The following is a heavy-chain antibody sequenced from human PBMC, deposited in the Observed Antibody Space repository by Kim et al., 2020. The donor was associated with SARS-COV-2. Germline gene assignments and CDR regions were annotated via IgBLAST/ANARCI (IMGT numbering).Heavy chain of an antibody. J-gene: IGHJ5*02. V-gene: IGHV4-39*02. CDR3: ARESSMTTVTVNWFDP. Sequence: SETLSLTCTVSGGSISSSSYYWGWIRQPPGKGLEWIGSIYYSGSTYYNPSLKSRVTISVDTSKNQFSLKLSSVTAADTAVYYCARESSMTTVTVNWFDPWGQGTLVTVSS. CDR2: IYYSGST. D-gene: IGHD4-17*01. CDR1: GGSISSSSYY.